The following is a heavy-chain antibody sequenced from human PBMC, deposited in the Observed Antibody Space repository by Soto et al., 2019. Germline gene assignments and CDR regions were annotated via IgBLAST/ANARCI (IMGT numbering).Heavy chain of an antibody. D-gene: IGHD6-19*01. V-gene: IGHV4-34*01. CDR1: GGSFSGYY. CDR3: GRGSSGWYGASHRHFQH. J-gene: IGHJ1*01. Sequence: SETLSLTCAVYGGSFSGYYWSWIRQPPGKGLEWIGEINHSGSTNYNPSLKSRVTISVDTSKNQFSLKLSSVTAADTAVYYCGRGSSGWYGASHRHFQHWGQGTLVTVSS. CDR2: INHSGST.